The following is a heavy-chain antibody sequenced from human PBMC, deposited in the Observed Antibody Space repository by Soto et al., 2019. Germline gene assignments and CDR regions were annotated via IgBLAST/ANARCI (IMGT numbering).Heavy chain of an antibody. D-gene: IGHD3-22*01. V-gene: IGHV1-69*06. CDR1: GGTFSSYA. CDR3: ARVSNYYDSSGHLS. J-gene: IGHJ4*02. CDR2: IIPIFGTA. Sequence: QVQLVQSGAEVKKPGSSVQVSCKASGGTFSSYAISWVRQAHGQGLEWMGGIIPIFGTANYAQMLQGRVTITADKSTSTAYMELSSLRSEDTAVYDCARVSNYYDSSGHLSWGQGTLVTVSS.